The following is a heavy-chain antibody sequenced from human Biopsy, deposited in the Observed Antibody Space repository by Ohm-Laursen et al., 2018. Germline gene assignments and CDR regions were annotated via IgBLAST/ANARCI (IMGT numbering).Heavy chain of an antibody. CDR3: ARAYPPPGRRLVVVAGDFDC. CDR2: IRDSGGSA. CDR1: GFTFSSHA. V-gene: IGHV3-23*01. Sequence: SLRLSCAASGFTFSSHAMAWVRQAPGKGLEWVSGIRDSGGSAYYADSVKGRFTISRDNSRNTLYLQMNSLRAEDTAVYYCARAYPPPGRRLVVVAGDFDCWGQGTRVTVSS. D-gene: IGHD2-15*01. J-gene: IGHJ4*02.